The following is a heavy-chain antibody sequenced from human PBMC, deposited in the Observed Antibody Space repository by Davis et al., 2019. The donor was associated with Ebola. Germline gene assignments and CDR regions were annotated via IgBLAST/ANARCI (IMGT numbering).Heavy chain of an antibody. CDR2: IRSKANSYAT. J-gene: IGHJ4*02. Sequence: GGSLRLSCAASGFTSSGSAMHWVRQASGKGLEWVGRIRSKANSYATAYAASVKGRFTISRDDSKNTAYLQMNSLKTEDTAVYYCTRSCGGDCERDYWGQGTLVTVSS. D-gene: IGHD2-21*02. V-gene: IGHV3-73*01. CDR3: TRSCGGDCERDY. CDR1: GFTSSGSA.